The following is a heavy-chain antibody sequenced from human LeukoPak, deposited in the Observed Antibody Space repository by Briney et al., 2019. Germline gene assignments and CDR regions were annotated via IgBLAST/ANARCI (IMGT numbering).Heavy chain of an antibody. CDR2: IYYSGST. V-gene: IGHV4-39*01. Sequence: PSETLSLTCTVSGGSISSSSYYWGWIRQPPGKGLEWIGSIYYSGSTYYNPSLKSRVTISVDTSKNQFSLKLSSVTAADTAVYYCARAFTLGITMVRGRSYFDYWGQGTLVTVSS. CDR3: ARAFTLGITMVRGRSYFDY. D-gene: IGHD3-10*01. CDR1: GGSISSSSYY. J-gene: IGHJ4*02.